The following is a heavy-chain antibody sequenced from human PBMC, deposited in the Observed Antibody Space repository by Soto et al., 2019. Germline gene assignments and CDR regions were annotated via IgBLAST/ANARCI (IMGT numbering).Heavy chain of an antibody. V-gene: IGHV3-23*01. J-gene: IGHJ4*02. CDR3: AKNPGYYYDSTGYHFDY. CDR1: EFTFSNYA. D-gene: IGHD3-22*01. Sequence: PGASLRHSYAASEFTFSNYAMSWVPQAPGKGLEWVSAISYGGGTTYYADSVKGRFTISRDNSKNTLYLQMNSLRAEDTAVYYCAKNPGYYYDSTGYHFDYWGQGT. CDR2: ISYGGGTT.